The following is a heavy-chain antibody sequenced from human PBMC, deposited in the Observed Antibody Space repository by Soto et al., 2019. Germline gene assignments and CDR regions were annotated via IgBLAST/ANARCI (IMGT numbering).Heavy chain of an antibody. CDR3: AKDFKVSGSHYGTLNYYYGMDV. CDR1: GFTFSTYG. D-gene: IGHD3-10*01. Sequence: GGSLRLSCAASGFTFSTYGMQWVRQAPGKGLEWVAVISYNGYLKYYVDAVKGRFTVARDNSKNTLFLEMNSLRVEDTAVYFCAKDFKVSGSHYGTLNYYYGMDVWGQGTTVTVSS. CDR2: ISYNGYLK. J-gene: IGHJ6*02. V-gene: IGHV3-30*18.